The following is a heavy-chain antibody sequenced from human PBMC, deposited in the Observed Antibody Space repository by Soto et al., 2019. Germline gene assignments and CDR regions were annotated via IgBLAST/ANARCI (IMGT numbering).Heavy chain of an antibody. J-gene: IGHJ4*02. CDR2: IKPYNGNT. CDR1: GYTFNNYG. CDR3: ARDLDGSGSYYTDY. Sequence: ASVKVSCKASGYTFNNYGINWVRQAPGQGLEWMGWIKPYNGNTKYAQNLQGRVTMTTDTSTSTAYMELRSLRSDDTAVYYCARDLDGSGSYYTDYWGQGTLVTVSS. V-gene: IGHV1-18*01. D-gene: IGHD3-10*01.